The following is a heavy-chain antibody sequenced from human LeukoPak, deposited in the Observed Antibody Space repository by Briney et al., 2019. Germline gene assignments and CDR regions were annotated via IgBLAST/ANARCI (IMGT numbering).Heavy chain of an antibody. CDR2: ISGSGGST. CDR1: GFTFSSYS. D-gene: IGHD1-26*01. V-gene: IGHV3-23*01. CDR3: AKYRTGPPYGLDV. J-gene: IGHJ6*02. Sequence: GGSLRLSCAASGFTFSSYSMNWVRQAPGKGLEWVSGISGSGGSTWYADSVKGRFTISRDNSKNTLYLQMNRLRAEDTATYYCAKYRTGPPYGLDVWGQGTTVTVSS.